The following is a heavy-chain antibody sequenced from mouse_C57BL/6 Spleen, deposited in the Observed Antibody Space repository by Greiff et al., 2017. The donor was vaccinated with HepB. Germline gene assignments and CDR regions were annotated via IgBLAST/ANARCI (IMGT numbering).Heavy chain of an antibody. CDR3: ARDDYYGSRRGYFDV. J-gene: IGHJ1*03. CDR1: GFTFSDYY. Sequence: EVNVVESEGGLVQPGSSMKLSCTASGFTFSDYYMAWVRQVPEKGLEWVANINYDGSSTYYLDSLKSRFIISRDNATNILYLQMSSLKSEDTATYYCARDDYYGSRRGYFDVWGTGTTVTVSS. D-gene: IGHD1-1*01. CDR2: INYDGSST. V-gene: IGHV5-16*01.